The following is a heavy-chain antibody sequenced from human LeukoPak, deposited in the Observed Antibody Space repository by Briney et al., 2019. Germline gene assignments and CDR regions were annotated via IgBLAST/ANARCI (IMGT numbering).Heavy chain of an antibody. CDR2: IWYDGSNK. D-gene: IGHD3-22*01. CDR3: ASGDTTGYSGDAFNI. Sequence: GRSLRLSCVASGXTFSRYGMHWVRQAPGKGLEWVAIIWYDGSNKYYADSVKGRFTISRDTSKNTLYLQMDSLRAEDTAVYYCASGDTTGYSGDAFNIWGQGTMVTVSS. J-gene: IGHJ3*02. CDR1: GXTFSRYG. V-gene: IGHV3-33*03.